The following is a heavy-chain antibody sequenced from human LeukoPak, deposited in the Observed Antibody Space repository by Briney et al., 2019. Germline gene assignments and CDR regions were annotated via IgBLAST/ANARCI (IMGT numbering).Heavy chain of an antibody. D-gene: IGHD1-26*01. CDR2: IYYSGST. V-gene: IGHV4-39*07. CDR3: ARAWGWELLRIYFDY. Sequence: SETLSLTCTVSGGSISSSSYYWGWIRQFPGKGLEWIGSIYYSGSTYYNPSLKSRVTISVDTSKNQFSLKLSSVTAADTAVYYCARAWGWELLRIYFDYWGQGTLVTVSS. J-gene: IGHJ4*02. CDR1: GGSISSSSYY.